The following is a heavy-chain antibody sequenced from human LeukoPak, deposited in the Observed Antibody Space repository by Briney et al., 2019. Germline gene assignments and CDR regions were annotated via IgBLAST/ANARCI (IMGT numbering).Heavy chain of an antibody. Sequence: SETLSLTCTVSGGSISSGDYYWSWIRQPPGKGLEWIGYIYYSGSTYYNPSLKSRVTISVDTSKNQFSLKLSSVTAADTAVYYYARGDYYDSSGYDYWGQGTLVTVSS. CDR2: IYYSGST. CDR1: GGSISSGDYY. V-gene: IGHV4-30-4*08. J-gene: IGHJ4*02. D-gene: IGHD3-22*01. CDR3: ARGDYYDSSGYDY.